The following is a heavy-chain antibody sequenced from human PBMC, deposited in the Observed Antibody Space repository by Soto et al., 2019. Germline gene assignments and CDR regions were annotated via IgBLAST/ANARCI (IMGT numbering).Heavy chain of an antibody. CDR3: AKVSWAGDGTDH. V-gene: IGHV3-23*01. CDR1: GFIFNNHY. CDR2: IHGSGDDT. D-gene: IGHD6-13*01. J-gene: IGHJ4*02. Sequence: VQLLESGGGLVQPGGSLRLSCEASGFIFNNHYMNWVRQAPGKGLEWVSGIHGSGDDTNYADSAKGRFTISTDSSKNTLYLQMDSLKTDDTAMYYCAKVSWAGDGTDHWGQGTLVTVSS.